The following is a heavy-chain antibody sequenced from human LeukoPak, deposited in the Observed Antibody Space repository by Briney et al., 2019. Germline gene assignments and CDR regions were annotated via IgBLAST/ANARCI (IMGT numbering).Heavy chain of an antibody. CDR1: GFTFSNYW. Sequence: GGSLRLSCAASGFTFSNYWMHWVRQAPGKGLVWVSRINTDGSTTHYADSVQGRFTISRDNGKNTLYLQMNSPRAEDTAVYYRARDLYGPGFWGQGTLVTVSS. D-gene: IGHD2/OR15-2a*01. CDR3: ARDLYGPGF. V-gene: IGHV3-74*01. J-gene: IGHJ4*02. CDR2: INTDGSTT.